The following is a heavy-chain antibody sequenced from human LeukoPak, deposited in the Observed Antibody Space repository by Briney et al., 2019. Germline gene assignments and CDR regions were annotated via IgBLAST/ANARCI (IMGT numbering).Heavy chain of an antibody. D-gene: IGHD2/OR15-2a*01. V-gene: IGHV3-64D*06. CDR1: GFTFSSYA. CDR3: VKTPYSSTWYVGDS. J-gene: IGHJ4*02. Sequence: GGSLRLSCSASGFTFSSYAMHWVRQAAGESLEYVSAINSDGDSTYYADSVKGRFTISRDNSKNTLYLQMSSLRPEDSAVYYCVKTPYSSTWYVGDSWGQGTLVTVSS. CDR2: INSDGDST.